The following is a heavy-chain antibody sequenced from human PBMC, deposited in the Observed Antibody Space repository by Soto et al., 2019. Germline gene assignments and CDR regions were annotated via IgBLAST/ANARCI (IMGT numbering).Heavy chain of an antibody. Sequence: LSLTCTVSGGSISSGGYYWSWIRQHPGKGLEWIGYIYYSGSTYYNPSLKSRVTISVDTSKNQFSLKLSSVTAADTAVYYCAREDYGDYVFDYWGQGTLVTVSS. V-gene: IGHV4-31*03. J-gene: IGHJ4*02. CDR1: GGSISSGGYY. D-gene: IGHD4-17*01. CDR3: AREDYGDYVFDY. CDR2: IYYSGST.